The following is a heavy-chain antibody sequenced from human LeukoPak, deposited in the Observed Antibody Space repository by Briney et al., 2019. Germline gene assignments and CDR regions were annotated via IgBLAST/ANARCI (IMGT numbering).Heavy chain of an antibody. CDR1: GGSISGYS. V-gene: IGHV4-30-2*01. D-gene: IGHD4-17*01. Sequence: SETLSLTCTVSGGSISGYSWSWIRQPPGKGLEWIGYIYHSGSTYYNPSLKSRVTISVDRSKNQFSLKLSSVTAADTAVYYCATAGTTGRPDYWGQGTLVTVSS. J-gene: IGHJ4*02. CDR3: ATAGTTGRPDY. CDR2: IYHSGST.